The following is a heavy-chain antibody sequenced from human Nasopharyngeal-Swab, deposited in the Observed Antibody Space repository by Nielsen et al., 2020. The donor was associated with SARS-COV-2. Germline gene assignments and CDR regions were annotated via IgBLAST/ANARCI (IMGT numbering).Heavy chain of an antibody. V-gene: IGHV3-30*03. CDR1: GFTFSAHG. Sequence: SLKISCAASGFTFSAHGMHWVRQAPGKGLEWVAFVSYDRADKYYADSVKGRFTISRDNSRNTVYLQINSLRAEDTAVYFCARGNGSPTYFEYWGQGTLVTVSS. CDR2: VSYDRADK. J-gene: IGHJ4*02. CDR3: ARGNGSPTYFEY. D-gene: IGHD1-26*01.